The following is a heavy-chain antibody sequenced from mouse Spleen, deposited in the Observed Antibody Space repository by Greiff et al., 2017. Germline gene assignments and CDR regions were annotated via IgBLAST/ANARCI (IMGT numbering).Heavy chain of an antibody. V-gene: IGHV3-6*01. Sequence: ESGPGLVKPSQSLSLTCSVTGYSITSGYYWNWIRQFPGNKLEWMGYISYDGSNNYNPSLKNRISITRDTSKNQFFLKLNSVTTEDTATYYCATYDYDGGYWGQGTTLTVSS. CDR1: GYSITSGYY. CDR2: ISYDGSN. D-gene: IGHD2-4*01. J-gene: IGHJ2*01. CDR3: ATYDYDGGY.